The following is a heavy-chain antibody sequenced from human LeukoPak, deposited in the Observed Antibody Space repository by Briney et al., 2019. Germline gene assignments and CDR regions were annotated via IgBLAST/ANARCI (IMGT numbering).Heavy chain of an antibody. D-gene: IGHD3-22*01. V-gene: IGHV3-74*01. J-gene: IGHJ4*02. CDR1: GFTFSSYW. Sequence: GGSLRLSCAASGFTFSSYWMHWVRQAPGKGLVWVSRINSDGSSTSYADSVKGRFTISRDNAKNTVYLQMNCLRAEDTAVYYCARSLGSSGYQDYWGQGTLVTVSS. CDR3: ARSLGSSGYQDY. CDR2: INSDGSST.